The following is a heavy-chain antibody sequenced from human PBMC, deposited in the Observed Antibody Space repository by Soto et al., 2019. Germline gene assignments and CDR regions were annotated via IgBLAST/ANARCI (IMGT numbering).Heavy chain of an antibody. CDR3: RWLVNGMDV. D-gene: IGHD6-19*01. J-gene: IGHJ6*04. CDR2: IYYSGST. V-gene: IGHV4-39*01. CDR1: GGSISSSSYY. Sequence: SETLSLTCTVSGGSISSSSYYWGWIRQPPGKGLEWIGSIYYSGSTYYNPSLKSRVAISVDTSKNQFSLKLSSVTAADTAVYYCRWLVNGMDVWGKGTTVTVSS.